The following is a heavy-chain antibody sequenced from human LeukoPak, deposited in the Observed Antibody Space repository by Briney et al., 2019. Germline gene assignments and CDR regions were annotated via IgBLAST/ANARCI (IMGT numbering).Heavy chain of an antibody. D-gene: IGHD4-17*01. CDR3: ARGGTTVTSFDY. CDR2: ISYDGSNK. CDR1: GFTFSSYA. J-gene: IGHJ4*02. V-gene: IGHV3-30*04. Sequence: GGSLRLSCAASGFTFSSYAMHWVRQAPGKGLEWVAVISYDGSNKYYADSVKGRFTISRDNSKNTLYLQMNSLGAEDTAVYYCARGGTTVTSFDYWGQGTLVTVSS.